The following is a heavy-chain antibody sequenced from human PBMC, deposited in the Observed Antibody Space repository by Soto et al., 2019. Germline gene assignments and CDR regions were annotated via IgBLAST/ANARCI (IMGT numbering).Heavy chain of an antibody. J-gene: IGHJ6*02. CDR2: IYHSGST. CDR3: ARVSGSYYYGMDV. CDR1: GGSISSSNW. D-gene: IGHD1-26*01. V-gene: IGHV4-4*02. Sequence: QVQLQESGPGLVKPSGTLSLTCAVSGGSISSSNWWSCVRQPPGKGLEWIGEIYHSGSTNYNPSLKSRGTISVDKSKNQFSLKLSSVTAADTAVYYCARVSGSYYYGMDVWGQGTTVTVSS.